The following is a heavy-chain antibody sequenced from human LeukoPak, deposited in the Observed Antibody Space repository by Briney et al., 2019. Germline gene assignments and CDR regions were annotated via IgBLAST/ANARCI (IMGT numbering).Heavy chain of an antibody. CDR2: ISSSSSTI. D-gene: IGHD2-2*01. CDR3: AIGSTKYSYYYYYMDV. V-gene: IGHV3-48*01. CDR1: GFTFSSDS. J-gene: IGHJ6*03. Sequence: GGSLRLSCAASGFTFSSDSMNWVRQAPGKGLEWVSYISSSSSTIYYADCVKGRFTISRDNAKNSLYLRMNSLRAEHTAVYHCAIGSTKYSYYYYYMDVWGTGTTVTVSS.